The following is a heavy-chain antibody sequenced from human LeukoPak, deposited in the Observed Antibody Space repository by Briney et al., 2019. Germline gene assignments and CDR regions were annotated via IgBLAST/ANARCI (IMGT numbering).Heavy chain of an antibody. J-gene: IGHJ4*02. D-gene: IGHD5-24*01. CDR1: GFTFSSYS. Sequence: GGSLRLSCAASGFTFSSYSMNWVRQAPGKGLEWVSYISSSSSTIYYADSVKGRFTISRDNAKNSLYLQMNSMRAEDTAVYYCARDRRDGYNPSDYWGQGTLVTVSS. CDR3: ARDRRDGYNPSDY. CDR2: ISSSSSTI. V-gene: IGHV3-48*01.